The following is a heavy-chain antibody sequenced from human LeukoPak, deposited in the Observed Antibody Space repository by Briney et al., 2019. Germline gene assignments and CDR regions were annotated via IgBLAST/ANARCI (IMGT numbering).Heavy chain of an antibody. Sequence: GGSLRLSCAASGFTFSGYAMYWVRQAPGKGLEWVAVISNDGNNKYYADSVKGRFTISRDNSKNTLYLQMNSLRAEDTAVYYCASDFRSYNIGWCLDYWGQGTLVTVSS. CDR3: ASDFRSYNIGWCLDY. D-gene: IGHD2-8*02. V-gene: IGHV3-30-3*01. CDR1: GFTFSGYA. J-gene: IGHJ4*02. CDR2: ISNDGNNK.